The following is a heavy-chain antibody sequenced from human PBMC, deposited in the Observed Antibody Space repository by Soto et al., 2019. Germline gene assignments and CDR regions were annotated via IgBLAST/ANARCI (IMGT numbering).Heavy chain of an antibody. D-gene: IGHD6-6*01. J-gene: IGHJ6*02. Sequence: PGESLKISCKGSGYSFTSYWISWVRQMPGKGLEWMGRIDPSDSYTNYSPSFQGHVTISADKSISTAYLQWSSLKASDTAMYYCARLEYSSSDYYYYGMDVWGQGTTVTVS. V-gene: IGHV5-10-1*01. CDR1: GYSFTSYW. CDR3: ARLEYSSSDYYYYGMDV. CDR2: IDPSDSYT.